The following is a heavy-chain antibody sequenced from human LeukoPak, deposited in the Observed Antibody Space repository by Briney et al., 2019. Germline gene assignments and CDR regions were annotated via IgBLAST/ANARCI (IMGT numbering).Heavy chain of an antibody. CDR3: ARVNSYYYYYYMDV. J-gene: IGHJ6*03. CDR1: GFTFSSYE. D-gene: IGHD2/OR15-2a*01. CDR2: ISSSGSTI. Sequence: GGSLRLSCAASGFTFSSYEMNWVRQAPGKGLEWVSYISSSGSTIYYADSVKGRFTISRDNAKNSLYLQMNSLRAEDTAVYYCARVNSYYYYYYMDVWGKGTAVTISS. V-gene: IGHV3-48*03.